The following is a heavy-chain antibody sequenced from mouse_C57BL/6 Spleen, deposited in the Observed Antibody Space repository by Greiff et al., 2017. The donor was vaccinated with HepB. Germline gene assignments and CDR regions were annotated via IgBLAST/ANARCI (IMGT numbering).Heavy chain of an antibody. V-gene: IGHV1-18*01. J-gene: IGHJ3*01. CDR2: INPNNGGT. CDR1: GYTFTDYN. D-gene: IGHD2-9*01. CDR3: ARASYGYDAAWFAY. Sequence: DVKLVESGPELVKPGASVKIPCKASGYTFTDYNMDWVKQSHGKSLEWIGDINPNNGGTIYNQKFKGKATLTVDKSSSTAYMELRSLTSEDTAVYYCARASYGYDAAWFAYWGQGTLVTVSA.